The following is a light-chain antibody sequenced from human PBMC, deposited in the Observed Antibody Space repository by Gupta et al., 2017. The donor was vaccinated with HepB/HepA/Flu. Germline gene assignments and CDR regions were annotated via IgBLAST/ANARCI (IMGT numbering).Light chain of an antibody. V-gene: IGKV1-33*01. Sequence: DIQMTQSPSSLSASVGDRVTITCQASQDIINYLNWYQQKPGKAPKLLIYAASNLETGVPSRFSGSGSGTDFTLTISSLQPEDIATYYCQQYDNLPLFTFGPGTKVDIK. J-gene: IGKJ3*01. CDR2: AAS. CDR3: QQYDNLPLFT. CDR1: QDIINY.